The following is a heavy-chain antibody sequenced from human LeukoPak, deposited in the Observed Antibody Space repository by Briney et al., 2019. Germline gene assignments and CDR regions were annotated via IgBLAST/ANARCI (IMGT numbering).Heavy chain of an antibody. J-gene: IGHJ4*02. CDR3: ARAGDDGYNYGHSNFDY. V-gene: IGHV4-34*01. D-gene: IGHD5-18*01. CDR2: INHSGNT. Sequence: SETLSLTCAVYGGSFSGYYWSWIRQPPGKGLEWIGEINHSGNTNYNPSLKSRVTISVDTSKNQFSLKLSSVTAADTAVYYCARAGDDGYNYGHSNFDYWGQGTLVTVSS. CDR1: GGSFSGYY.